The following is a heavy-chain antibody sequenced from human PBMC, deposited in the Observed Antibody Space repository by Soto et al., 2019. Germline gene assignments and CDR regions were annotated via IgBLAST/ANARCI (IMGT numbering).Heavy chain of an antibody. CDR1: GFTFSSYG. J-gene: IGHJ5*02. CDR3: ARVLPGSDSSGWYWFDP. D-gene: IGHD6-19*01. V-gene: IGHV3-33*01. Sequence: HPGGSLRLSCAASGFTFSSYGMHWVRQAPGKGLEWVAVIWYDGSNKYYADSVKGRFTISRDNSKNTLYLQMNSLRAEDTAVYYCARVLPGSDSSGWYWFDPWGQGTLVTVSS. CDR2: IWYDGSNK.